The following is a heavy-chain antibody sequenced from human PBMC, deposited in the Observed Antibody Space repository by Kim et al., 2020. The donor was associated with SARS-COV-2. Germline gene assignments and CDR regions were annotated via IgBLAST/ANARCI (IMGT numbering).Heavy chain of an antibody. V-gene: IGHV3-9*01. D-gene: IGHD6-13*01. CDR3: AKARAAAAPIDY. Sequence: GGSLRLSCAASGFTFDDYAMHWVRQAPGKGLEWVSGISWNSGSIGYADSVKGRFTISRDNAKNSLYLQMNSLRAEDTAMYYCAKARAAAAPIDYWGQGTLATVSS. CDR1: GFTFDDYA. J-gene: IGHJ4*02. CDR2: ISWNSGSI.